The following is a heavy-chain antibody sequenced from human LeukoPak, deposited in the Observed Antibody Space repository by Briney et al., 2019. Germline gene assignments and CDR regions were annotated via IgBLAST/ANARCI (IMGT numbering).Heavy chain of an antibody. CDR2: ISGSGGST. CDR3: AKDPYSSSYTYYFDY. V-gene: IGHV3-23*01. D-gene: IGHD6-13*01. J-gene: IGHJ4*02. CDR1: GFTFSSYA. Sequence: GGSLRLSCAASGFTFSSYAMSWVRQAPGKGLEWVSAISGSGGSTYYADSVKGRLTISRDNSKNTLYLQMHSLRAEDTALYYCAKDPYSSSYTYYFDYRGQGTLVTVSS.